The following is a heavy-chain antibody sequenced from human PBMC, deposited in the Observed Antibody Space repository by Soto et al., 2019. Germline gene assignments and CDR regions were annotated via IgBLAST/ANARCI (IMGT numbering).Heavy chain of an antibody. CDR2: ISYDGSNK. V-gene: IGHV3-30*18. Sequence: GGSLRLSCAASGFTFSSYGMHWVRQAPGKGLEWVAVISYDGSNKYYADSVKGRFTISRDNSKNTLYLQMNSLRAEDTAVYYCAKGITGTTNDYWGQGTLVTVSS. D-gene: IGHD1-7*01. CDR1: GFTFSSYG. CDR3: AKGITGTTNDY. J-gene: IGHJ4*02.